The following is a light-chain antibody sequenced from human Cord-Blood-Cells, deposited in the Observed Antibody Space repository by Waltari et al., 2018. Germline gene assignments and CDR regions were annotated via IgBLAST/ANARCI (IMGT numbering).Light chain of an antibody. V-gene: IGLV2-11*01. J-gene: IGLJ2*01. CDR3: CSYAGSDVV. Sequence: QSALTQPRSVSGSPGQSVTISCTGTSSDVGGYNFVSWYQQHPGKAPKLMMYGVSKRPAGVPDRFSGSKSGNTASLTIAGLQAEDEADYCCCSYAGSDVVFGGGTKLTVL. CDR2: GVS. CDR1: SSDVGGYNF.